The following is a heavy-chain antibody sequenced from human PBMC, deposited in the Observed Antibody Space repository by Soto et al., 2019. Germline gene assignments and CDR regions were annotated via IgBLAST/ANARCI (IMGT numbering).Heavy chain of an antibody. CDR2: IKRDGTEK. J-gene: IGHJ5*02. Sequence: GGSLRLSCAASGFTFSSYWMTCVRQAPGKGLEWVDNIKRDGTEKYYVDSVKGRFTISRDNAMNSLYLQMNSLTAEDTAVYYCARDVAVAGNWFGPWGLGALVTVSS. CDR1: GFTFSSYW. V-gene: IGHV3-7*03. D-gene: IGHD6-19*01. CDR3: ARDVAVAGNWFGP.